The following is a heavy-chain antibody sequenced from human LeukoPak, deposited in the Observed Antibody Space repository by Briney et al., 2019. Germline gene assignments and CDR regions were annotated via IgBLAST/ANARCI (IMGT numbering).Heavy chain of an antibody. J-gene: IGHJ6*03. CDR2: IKSKTDGGTT. CDR3: TTIVGASIDYYYYMDV. CDR1: GFTFSNAW. D-gene: IGHD1-26*01. V-gene: IGHV3-15*01. Sequence: GGSLRLSCAASGFTFSNAWMSWVRQAPGKGLEWVGRIKSKTDGGTTDYAAPVKGRFTISRDDSKNTLYLQMNSLKTEDTAVYYCTTIVGASIDYYYYMDVWGKGTTVTVSS.